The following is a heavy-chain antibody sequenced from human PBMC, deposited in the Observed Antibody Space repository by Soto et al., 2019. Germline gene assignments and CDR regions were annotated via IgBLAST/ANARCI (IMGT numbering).Heavy chain of an antibody. Sequence: QVQLVQSGAEVKKPGASVRVSCKTSGYTFINYGITWVRQAPGQGREWMGWLSAYNGDTSSSEKLQDRFTMTTDTSTNTVYMDLRSLTSDDTAVYYCARCSAIVGGAEAIDVWGQGTMVIVSS. CDR1: GYTFINYG. D-gene: IGHD1-26*01. V-gene: IGHV1-18*01. CDR2: LSAYNGDT. CDR3: ARCSAIVGGAEAIDV. J-gene: IGHJ3*01.